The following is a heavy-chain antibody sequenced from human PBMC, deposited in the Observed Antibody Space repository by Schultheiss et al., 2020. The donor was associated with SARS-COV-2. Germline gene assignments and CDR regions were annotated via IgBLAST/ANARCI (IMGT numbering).Heavy chain of an antibody. V-gene: IGHV3-30*03. CDR3: ASLGNMDV. Sequence: GGSLRLSCAASGFTFSTYGIHWVRQAPGKGLEWMALISLDGNNEYYADSVKGRFTISRDNSKNTVYLQLNSLRAEDTAVYYCASLGNMDVWGQGTTVTVSS. CDR1: GFTFSTYG. J-gene: IGHJ6*02. D-gene: IGHD7-27*01. CDR2: ISLDGNNE.